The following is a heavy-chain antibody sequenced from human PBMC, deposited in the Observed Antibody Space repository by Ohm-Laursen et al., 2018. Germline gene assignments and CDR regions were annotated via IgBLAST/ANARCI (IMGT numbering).Heavy chain of an antibody. CDR2: ISSSGTII. CDR3: ARDEGDYGMDV. V-gene: IGHV3-48*03. CDR1: EFTFSSYE. J-gene: IGHJ6*02. Sequence: SLRLSCAASEFTFSSYEMNWVRQAPGKGLEWVASISSSGTIIYYEDSVKGRFTISRDDAKNSLYLQMNSLREEDTAIYYCARDEGDYGMDVWGQGTTATVSS.